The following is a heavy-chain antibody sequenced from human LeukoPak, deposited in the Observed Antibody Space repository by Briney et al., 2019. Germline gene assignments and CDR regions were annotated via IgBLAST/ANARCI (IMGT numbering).Heavy chain of an antibody. Sequence: GGSLRLSCATSGFIFSSYSMNWVRQAPGKGLEWVSSISSSSSYIYYADSVKGRFTISRDNAKNSLYLQMNSLRAEDTAVYYCATGMGDYYDSSGYGNYWGQGTLVTVSS. CDR2: ISSSSSYI. CDR1: GFIFSSYS. V-gene: IGHV3-21*01. D-gene: IGHD3-22*01. CDR3: ATGMGDYYDSSGYGNY. J-gene: IGHJ4*02.